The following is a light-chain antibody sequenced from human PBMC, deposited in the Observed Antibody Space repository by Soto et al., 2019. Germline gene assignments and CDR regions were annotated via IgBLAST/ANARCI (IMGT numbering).Light chain of an antibody. Sequence: IRMTQSPSTLPASVGDRVTITCRASQTISSWLAWYQQKPGKAPKLLIYKASTLKSGVPSRFSGSGSGTEFTLTISSLQPDDFATYYCQHYNSYSEAFGQGTKVAIK. CDR2: KAS. CDR3: QHYNSYSEA. V-gene: IGKV1-5*03. CDR1: QTISSW. J-gene: IGKJ1*01.